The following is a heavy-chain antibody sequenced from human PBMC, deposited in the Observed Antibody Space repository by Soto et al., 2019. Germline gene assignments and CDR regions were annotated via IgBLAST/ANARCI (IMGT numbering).Heavy chain of an antibody. J-gene: IGHJ4*02. CDR2: IYGGGSA. D-gene: IGHD1-1*01. CDR3: KKGKRTPSGPVY. Sequence: PGGSLRLSCAASGFSVTTYRMSWVRQAPGKGLEWVSVIYGGGSAVYAASVKGRFTVSRDDSKNTVYVEMNSLTAEDTAGYYCKKGKRTPSGPVYWGQVYPVTVSS. CDR1: GFSVTTYR. V-gene: IGHV3-53*01.